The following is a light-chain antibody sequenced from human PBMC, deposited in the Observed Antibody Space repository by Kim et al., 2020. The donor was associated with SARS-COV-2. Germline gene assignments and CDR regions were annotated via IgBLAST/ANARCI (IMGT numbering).Light chain of an antibody. CDR2: QDS. J-gene: IGLJ1*01. Sequence: SYELTQPPSVSVSPGQTASITCSGDKLGDKYACWYQQKTGQSPVLVIYQDSKRPSGIPERFSGSNSGNTATLTISGTHAKDEADYYCQAWASSNYVFGTG. CDR1: KLGDKY. V-gene: IGLV3-1*01. CDR3: QAWASSNYV.